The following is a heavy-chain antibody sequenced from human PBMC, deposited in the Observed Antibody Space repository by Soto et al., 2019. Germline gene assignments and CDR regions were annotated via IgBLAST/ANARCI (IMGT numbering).Heavy chain of an antibody. CDR2: IIPIFGTA. D-gene: IGHD6-13*01. J-gene: IGHJ3*02. Sequence: SVKVSCKASGGTFSSYAISWVRQAPGQGLEWMGGIIPIFGTANYAQKFQGRVTITADESTGTAYMELSSLRSEDTAVYYCAREGSSWYLDAFDIWGQGTMVTVSS. CDR1: GGTFSSYA. CDR3: AREGSSWYLDAFDI. V-gene: IGHV1-69*13.